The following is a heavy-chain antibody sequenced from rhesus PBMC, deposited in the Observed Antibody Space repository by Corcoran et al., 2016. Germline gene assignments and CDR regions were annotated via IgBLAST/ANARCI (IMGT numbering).Heavy chain of an antibody. J-gene: IGHJ4*01. V-gene: IGHV2-95*01. CDR2: IYWNDSK. CDR3: ARVRGGSSSYFP. Sequence: QVTLKESGPALVKPTQTLTLTCTFSGFSISTTGKGVGWIRQPPGKALEWLASIYWNDSKYYSTSLKSRLTISKDTSKNQVVLTMTNMDPVDTATYYCARVRGGSSSYFPWGQGVLVTVSS. D-gene: IGHD6-43*01. CDR1: GFSISTTGKG.